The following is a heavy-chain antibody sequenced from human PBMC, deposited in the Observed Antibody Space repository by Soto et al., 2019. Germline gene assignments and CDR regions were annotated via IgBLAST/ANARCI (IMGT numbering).Heavy chain of an antibody. CDR3: ASQKADYYASGKDY. V-gene: IGHV4-39*01. CDR2: IYYSGST. D-gene: IGHD3-10*01. Sequence: QLQLQESGPGLVKPSETLSLTCTVSGGSISSSSYYWGWIRQPPGKGLEWIGSIYYSGSTYYNPSLKSRVTISVDTSKNQFSLKLSSVTAADTAVYYCASQKADYYASGKDYWGQGTLVTVSS. CDR1: GGSISSSSYY. J-gene: IGHJ4*02.